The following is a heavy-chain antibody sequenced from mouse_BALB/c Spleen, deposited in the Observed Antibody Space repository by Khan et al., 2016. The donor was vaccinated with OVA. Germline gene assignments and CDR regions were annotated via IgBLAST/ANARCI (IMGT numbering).Heavy chain of an antibody. Sequence: QVQLKQSGAELAKPGPSVKMSCKASGYTFTTYWMHWVKQRPGKGLEWIGYINPTSGYTDYNEKFKDRATLSADKSTSTAYMQLSSLTSEDSAVYYCTRDRIDYWGQGTTLTVSS. CDR1: GYTFTTYW. J-gene: IGHJ2*01. CDR3: TRDRIDY. V-gene: IGHV1-7*01. CDR2: INPTSGYT.